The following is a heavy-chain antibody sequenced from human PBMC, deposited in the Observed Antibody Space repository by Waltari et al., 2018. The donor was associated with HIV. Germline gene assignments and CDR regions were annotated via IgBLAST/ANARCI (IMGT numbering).Heavy chain of an antibody. CDR2: ISCDTNTA. V-gene: IGHV3-9*01. CDR1: GFTFDDSA. J-gene: IGHJ5*02. CDR3: AKAGGRWALSNWFDP. Sequence: EVQLVESGGGLAQPGKSLRLSCTASGFTFDDSAMHWVRLPPGKGLEWVSGISCDTNTAVYSDSVKGRFSISRDNAKNSIYLQMNSLRPEDSAFYYCAKAGGRWALSNWFDPWGHGTLVTVSS. D-gene: IGHD3-16*01.